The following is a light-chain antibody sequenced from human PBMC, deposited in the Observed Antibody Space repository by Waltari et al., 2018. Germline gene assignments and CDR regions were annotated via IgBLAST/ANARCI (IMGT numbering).Light chain of an antibody. J-gene: IGKJ2*01. V-gene: IGKV3-11*01. Sequence: EIVLTQSPGTVSLSPGERPTLSCRASQNVDNYVAWYQQRPGQTPKLLIYDASNRATGVPARFSGSGSGTDFTLTINNLQPEDFATYYCQQYYRYYTFGQGTKLEIK. CDR3: QQYYRYYT. CDR2: DAS. CDR1: QNVDNY.